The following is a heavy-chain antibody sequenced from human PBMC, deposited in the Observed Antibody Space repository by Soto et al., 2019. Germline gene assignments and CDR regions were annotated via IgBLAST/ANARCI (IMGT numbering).Heavy chain of an antibody. V-gene: IGHV1-69*02. J-gene: IGHJ4*02. CDR2: IIPILGIA. D-gene: IGHD3-9*01. Sequence: QVQLVQSGAEVKKPGSSVKVSCKASGGTFSSYTISWVRQAPGQGLEWMGRIIPILGIANYAQKFQGRVTITADKSTSTAYMELSSLRSEDTAVYYCASVYDILPGYYSGFDYWGQGTLVTVSS. CDR3: ASVYDILPGYYSGFDY. CDR1: GGTFSSYT.